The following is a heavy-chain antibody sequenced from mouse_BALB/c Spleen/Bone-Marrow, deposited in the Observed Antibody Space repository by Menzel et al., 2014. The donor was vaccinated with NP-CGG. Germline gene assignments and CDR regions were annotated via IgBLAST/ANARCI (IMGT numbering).Heavy chain of an antibody. D-gene: IGHD1-1*01. CDR2: ISTYNGNT. CDR3: ARDLLRSHFDY. Sequence: QVHVKQSGPEVVRPGVSVNISCKGSGYTFTDYAMHWVKQSHAKSLEWIGLISTYNGNTNYNQKFKGKATMTVDKSSSTAYMELARLTSEDSAIYYCARDLLRSHFDYWGQGTTLTVSS. V-gene: IGHV1-67*01. CDR1: GYTFTDYA. J-gene: IGHJ2*01.